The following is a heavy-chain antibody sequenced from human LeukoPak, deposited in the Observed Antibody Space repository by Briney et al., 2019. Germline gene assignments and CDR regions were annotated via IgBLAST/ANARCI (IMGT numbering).Heavy chain of an antibody. CDR1: GGSIRSSSYN. CDR2: IHYTGTT. J-gene: IGHJ6*03. Sequence: SETLSLTCTVSGGSIRSSSYNWGWIRQPPGKGLEWIGSIHYTGTTFYNPSLKSRVTISVDTSKNQFSLKLSSVTAADTAVYYCARGSRPLVRYFDWPYYYYYYYMDVWGKGTTVTVSS. CDR3: ARGSRPLVRYFDWPYYYYYYYMDV. V-gene: IGHV4-39*07. D-gene: IGHD3-9*01.